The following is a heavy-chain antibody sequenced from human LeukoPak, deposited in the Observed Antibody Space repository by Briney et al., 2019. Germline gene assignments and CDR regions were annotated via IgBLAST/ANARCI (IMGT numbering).Heavy chain of an antibody. CDR2: ISWNSGSI. CDR1: GFTFDDYA. D-gene: IGHD4/OR15-4a*01. Sequence: GGSLRLSCAASGFTFDDYAMHWVRQAPGKGLAWVSGISWNSGSIGYADSVKGRFTISRDNAKNSLYLQMNSLRAEDMGLYYCAKEEVLSNAFDIWGQGTMVTVSS. J-gene: IGHJ3*02. CDR3: AKEEVLSNAFDI. V-gene: IGHV3-9*03.